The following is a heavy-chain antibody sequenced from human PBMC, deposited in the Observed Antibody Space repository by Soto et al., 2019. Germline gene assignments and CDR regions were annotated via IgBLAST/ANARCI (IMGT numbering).Heavy chain of an antibody. CDR2: TYYRSKWYN. J-gene: IGHJ6*03. CDR1: GDSVSSNSAA. Sequence: PSQTLSLTCAISGDSVSSNSAAWNWIRQSPSRGLEWLGRTYYRSKWYNDYAVSVKSRITINPDTSKNQFSLQLNSVTPEDTAVYYCARDITMVRGVLDASYYMDVCGKGTTVTVSS. V-gene: IGHV6-1*01. CDR3: ARDITMVRGVLDASYYMDV. D-gene: IGHD3-10*01.